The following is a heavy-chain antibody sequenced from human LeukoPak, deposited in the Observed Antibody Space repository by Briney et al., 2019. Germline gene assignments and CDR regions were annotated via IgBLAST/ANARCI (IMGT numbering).Heavy chain of an antibody. Sequence: GGSLRLSCAASGFTFSSYAMSWVRQAPGKGLEWVSAVSGSGGNTYYADSVKGRFTISRDNSKNTLYLQMNSLRAEDTAVYYCAKHYYDSSGTPRYFDYWGQGTLVAVSS. CDR1: GFTFSSYA. V-gene: IGHV3-23*01. CDR3: AKHYYDSSGTPRYFDY. D-gene: IGHD3-22*01. CDR2: VSGSGGNT. J-gene: IGHJ4*02.